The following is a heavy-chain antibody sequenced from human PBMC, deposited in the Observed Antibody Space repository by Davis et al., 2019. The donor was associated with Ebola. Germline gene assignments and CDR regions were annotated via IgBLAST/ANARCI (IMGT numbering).Heavy chain of an antibody. D-gene: IGHD4/OR15-4a*01. J-gene: IGHJ4*02. CDR1: GYAFTTYG. CDR3: ARRQGYGDDELDY. V-gene: IGHV1-18*01. Sequence: ASVKVSCKASGYAFTTYGISWVRQAPGQGLEWKGWISAYNLKTKYAQKVQGRVTLTADTSTDTAYMELRSLRTDDTAVYYCARRQGYGDDELDYWGQGTLVTVSS. CDR2: ISAYNLKT.